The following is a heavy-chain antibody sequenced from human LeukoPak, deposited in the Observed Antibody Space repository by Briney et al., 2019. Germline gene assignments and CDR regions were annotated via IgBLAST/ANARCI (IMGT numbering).Heavy chain of an antibody. V-gene: IGHV4-34*01. CDR2: INHSGFT. J-gene: IGHJ4*02. CDR1: GGSFSGYY. D-gene: IGHD3-10*02. CDR3: ARYLSGDYKPPYDS. Sequence: SETLSLTCSVYGGSFSGYYCVWIRQAPETGLEWIGEINHSGFTNYNPSLKSRVTISIDTSKNQFSLKLSSVTAADSAVYFCARYLSGDYKPPYDSWGQRTLVTVSS.